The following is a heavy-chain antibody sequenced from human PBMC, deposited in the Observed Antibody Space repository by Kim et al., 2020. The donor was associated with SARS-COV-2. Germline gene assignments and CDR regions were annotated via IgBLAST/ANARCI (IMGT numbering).Heavy chain of an antibody. D-gene: IGHD6-13*01. CDR3: ARLGYSTRGALGWFDY. J-gene: IGHJ4*02. CDR2: IYYSGST. Sequence: SETLSLTCTVSGGSISSSSYYWGWIRQPPGKGLEWIGSIYYSGSTYYNPSLKSRVTISVDTSKNQFSLKLSSVTAADTAVYYCARLGYSTRGALGWFDYWGQGTLVTVSS. CDR1: GGSISSSSYY. V-gene: IGHV4-39*07.